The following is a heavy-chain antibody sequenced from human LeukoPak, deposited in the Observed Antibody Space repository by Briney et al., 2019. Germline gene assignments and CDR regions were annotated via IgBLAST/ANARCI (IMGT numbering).Heavy chain of an antibody. CDR3: AKDTYSYGTTYDY. J-gene: IGHJ4*02. CDR2: ISWNSGSI. CDR1: GFTFDDYA. D-gene: IGHD5-18*01. Sequence: SLRLSCAASGFTFDDYAMHCVRQAPGKGLEWVSGISWNSGSIGYADSVKGRFTISRDNAKNSLYLQMNGLRAEDTALYYCAKDTYSYGTTYDYWGQGTLVTVSS. V-gene: IGHV3-9*01.